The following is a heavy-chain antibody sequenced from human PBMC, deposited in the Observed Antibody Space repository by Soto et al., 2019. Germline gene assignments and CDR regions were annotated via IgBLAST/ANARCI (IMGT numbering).Heavy chain of an antibody. D-gene: IGHD5-18*01. CDR1: GGSISSGGYS. J-gene: IGHJ4*02. Sequence: QLQLQESGSGPVKPSQTLSLTCAVSGGSISSGGYSWSWIRQPPGKGLEWIGYIYHSGSTYYNPSLKSRVTISVDRSKNQFSLKLSSVTAADTAVYYCARGWGKDTPMTAWGQGTLVTVSS. CDR3: ARGWGKDTPMTA. V-gene: IGHV4-30-2*01. CDR2: IYHSGST.